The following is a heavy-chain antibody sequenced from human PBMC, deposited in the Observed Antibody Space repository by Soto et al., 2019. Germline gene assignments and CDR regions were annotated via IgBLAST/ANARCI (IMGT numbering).Heavy chain of an antibody. CDR2: VYHRAST. CDR3: TTGAAPTLSLHYFDT. V-gene: IGHV4-30-2*01. Sequence: SETLSLTCAVSGASMTTGGFSWTWVRQPPGGGLEWIGHVYHRASTQYNPSLKGRVSISVDTSRSLFSLRLTSLTAADTAVYFCTTGAAPTLSLHYFDTWGPGTPVTVSS. J-gene: IGHJ4*02. D-gene: IGHD2-15*01. CDR1: GASMTTGGFS.